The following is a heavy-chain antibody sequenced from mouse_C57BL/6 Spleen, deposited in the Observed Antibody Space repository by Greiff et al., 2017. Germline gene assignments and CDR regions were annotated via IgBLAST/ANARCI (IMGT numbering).Heavy chain of an antibody. J-gene: IGHJ3*01. CDR1: GYTFTSYW. D-gene: IGHD1-1*01. Sequence: VQLQQPGAELVKPGASVKLSCKASGYTFTSYWMQWVKQRPGQGLEWIGEIDPSDSYTNYNQKFKGKATLTVDTSSSTAYMQLSSLTSEDSAVYYCARREGYGSSPAWFAYWGQGTLVTVSA. CDR3: ARREGYGSSPAWFAY. CDR2: IDPSDSYT. V-gene: IGHV1-50*01.